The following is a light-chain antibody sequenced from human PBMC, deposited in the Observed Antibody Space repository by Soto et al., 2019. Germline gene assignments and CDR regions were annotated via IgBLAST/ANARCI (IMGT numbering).Light chain of an antibody. Sequence: EIVLTQSPGTLSLSPGERATLSCRASQSVSSSYLAWYQQKPGQAPRLLIYGASSRATGIPDRFSGSGSGTDFTLTISRLEPEDFAVYYCQQYGSSRPWTFGQGTKAEIK. CDR3: QQYGSSRPWT. V-gene: IGKV3-20*01. CDR1: QSVSSSY. J-gene: IGKJ1*01. CDR2: GAS.